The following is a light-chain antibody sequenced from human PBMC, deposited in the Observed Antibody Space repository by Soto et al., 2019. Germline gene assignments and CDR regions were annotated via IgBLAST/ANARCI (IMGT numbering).Light chain of an antibody. CDR2: DAS. Sequence: IVLTQSPAPLSLSPGEIATLSWGASQSVSSSYLAWYQQKPGLAPRLLIYDASSRATGIPDRFSGSGSGTAFTLTISSLQPGDFATYYCQHYNTYPWKFGQGTKVDIK. J-gene: IGKJ1*01. CDR3: QHYNTYPWK. V-gene: IGKV3D-20*01. CDR1: QSVSSSY.